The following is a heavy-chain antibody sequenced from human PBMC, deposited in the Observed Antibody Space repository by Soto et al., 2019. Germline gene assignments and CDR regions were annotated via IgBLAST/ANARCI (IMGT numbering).Heavy chain of an antibody. D-gene: IGHD3-22*01. Sequence: EVQLVKSGGGLVQPGGSLRLSCAASGFTFSSYDMNWVRQAPGKGLEWVSYISSSGSSIYYADSVKGRFTISRDNAKNSLYLQMNSLRAEDTAVYYCARDGTNYYGSSGYHHFDYWGQGTLVTVSS. CDR3: ARDGTNYYGSSGYHHFDY. J-gene: IGHJ4*02. CDR2: ISSSGSSI. V-gene: IGHV3-48*03. CDR1: GFTFSSYD.